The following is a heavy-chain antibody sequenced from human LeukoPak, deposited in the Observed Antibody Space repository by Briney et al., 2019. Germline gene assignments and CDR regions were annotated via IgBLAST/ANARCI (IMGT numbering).Heavy chain of an antibody. D-gene: IGHD5-18*01. V-gene: IGHV4-38-2*02. CDR1: GYSISSGYY. CDR2: IYHSGST. J-gene: IGHJ4*02. CDR3: AGSPSGYSYGYRPPFDS. Sequence: SETLSLTCTVSGYSISSGYYWGWIRQPPGKGLEWIGSIYHSGSTYYNPSLKSRVTISVDTSNMQFSLKLTSVTAADTAVYYCAGSPSGYSYGYRPPFDSWGQGTLVTVSS.